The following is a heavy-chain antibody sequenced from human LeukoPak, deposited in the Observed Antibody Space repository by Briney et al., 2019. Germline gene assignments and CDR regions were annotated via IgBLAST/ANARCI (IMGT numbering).Heavy chain of an antibody. CDR2: ISGDGSGT. D-gene: IGHD3-16*02. J-gene: IGHJ4*02. CDR3: ANKITFGGVFELHY. V-gene: IGHV3-23*01. Sequence: GGSLRLSCAASGFSFSNYGMSWVRQAPGKGLEWVSDISGDGSGTYYADSVKGGFTIYRENYKKTLYVQMNRQRGEDRAVCFCANKITFGGVFELHYWGQGALLTLSS. CDR1: GFSFSNYG.